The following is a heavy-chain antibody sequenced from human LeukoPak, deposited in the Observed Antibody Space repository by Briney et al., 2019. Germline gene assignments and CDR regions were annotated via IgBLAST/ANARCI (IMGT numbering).Heavy chain of an antibody. CDR3: ARAPSYHRYSFHS. D-gene: IGHD2-21*01. Sequence: PSETLSLTRSVSGASVTDESSYWGWIRQTPGKGLEWIAGITFSGTAHYNPSLRGQVTISLDTSSNQFFLKLTFVTAADTGLYFCARAPSYHRYSFHSWGQGTMFTVSS. CDR2: ITFSGTA. CDR1: GASVTDESSY. J-gene: IGHJ4*02. V-gene: IGHV4-39*01.